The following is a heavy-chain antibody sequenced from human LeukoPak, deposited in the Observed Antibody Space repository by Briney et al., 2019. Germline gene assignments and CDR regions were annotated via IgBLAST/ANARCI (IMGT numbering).Heavy chain of an antibody. CDR3: ATADGYNWNDDHDGFDI. J-gene: IGHJ3*02. Sequence: AASVKVSFKVSGHTLSELSMHWVRQAPGKGLEWMGGFDPEDGETIYAQKLQGRVTMTEDTSTDTAYMELSSLRSEDAAVYYCATADGYNWNDDHDGFDIWGQGTMVTVSS. D-gene: IGHD1-1*01. V-gene: IGHV1-24*01. CDR1: GHTLSELS. CDR2: FDPEDGET.